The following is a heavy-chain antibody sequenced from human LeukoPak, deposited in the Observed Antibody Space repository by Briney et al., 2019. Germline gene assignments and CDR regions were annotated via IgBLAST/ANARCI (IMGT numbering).Heavy chain of an antibody. V-gene: IGHV4-4*07. Sequence: PSETLSLTCTVSGGSISSYYWSWLRQPAGKGLEWIGRIYTSGSTNYNPSLKSRVTMSVDTSKNQFSLKLSSVTAADTAVYYCAREIGSGRGYVWGSYRESSYNWFDPWGQGTLVTVSS. J-gene: IGHJ5*02. CDR1: GGSISSYY. CDR2: IYTSGST. D-gene: IGHD3-16*02. CDR3: AREIGSGRGYVWGSYRESSYNWFDP.